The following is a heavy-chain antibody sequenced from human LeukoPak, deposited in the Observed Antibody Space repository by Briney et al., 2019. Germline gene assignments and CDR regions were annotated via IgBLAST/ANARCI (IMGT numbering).Heavy chain of an antibody. Sequence: GGSLRLSCAASGFTFSSYSMNWVRQAPGKGLEWDSSISSSSSYIYYADSVKGRFTISRDNAKNSLYLQMNSLRAEDTAVYYCARDDGYCSSTSCYMDYWGQGTLVTVSS. CDR3: ARDDGYCSSTSCYMDY. D-gene: IGHD2-2*02. CDR2: ISSSSSYI. CDR1: GFTFSSYS. J-gene: IGHJ4*02. V-gene: IGHV3-21*01.